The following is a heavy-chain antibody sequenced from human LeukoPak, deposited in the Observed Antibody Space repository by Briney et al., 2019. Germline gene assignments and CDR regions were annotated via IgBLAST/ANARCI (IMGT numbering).Heavy chain of an antibody. V-gene: IGHV3-30*02. J-gene: IGHJ1*01. CDR3: ATTRGYYDSSGYYEYFQH. D-gene: IGHD3-22*01. CDR1: GFTFSSYG. CDR2: IRYDGSNK. Sequence: GGSLRLSCAASGFTFSSYGMHWVRQAPGKGLEWVAFIRYDGSNKYYADSVKGRFTISRDNSKNTLYLQMNSLRAEDTAVYYCATTRGYYDSSGYYEYFQHWGQGTLVTVSS.